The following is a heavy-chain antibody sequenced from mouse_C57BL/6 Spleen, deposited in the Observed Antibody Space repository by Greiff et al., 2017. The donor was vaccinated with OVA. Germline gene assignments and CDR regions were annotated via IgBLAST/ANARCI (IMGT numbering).Heavy chain of an antibody. CDR3: AKNVGNGYFDY. Sequence: VQLQQSGPGLVQPSQSLSLTCTVSGFSFTSYGVHWVRQSPGKGLEWLGVIWSGGSTDYYAAFMSRLSITKDNSKSQVFFKMNKLQADDTARYDWAKNVGNGYFDYWGQGTTLTVSS. CDR2: IWSGGST. CDR1: GFSFTSYG. D-gene: IGHD2-1*01. V-gene: IGHV2-5*01. J-gene: IGHJ2*01.